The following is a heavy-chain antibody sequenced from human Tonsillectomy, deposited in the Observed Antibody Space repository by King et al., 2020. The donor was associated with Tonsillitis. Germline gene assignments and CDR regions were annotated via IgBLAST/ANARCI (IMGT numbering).Heavy chain of an antibody. J-gene: IGHJ3*02. D-gene: IGHD6-19*01. CDR1: GGSVSSYY. CDR3: ARDPPALSDVYSSGGGWDI. CDR2: IYYSGYT. Sequence: VQLQESGPGLVKPSETLSLTCTVSGGSVSSYYWSWIRQPPGKGLEWIGYIYYSGYTNYNPSLKSRVTISVDTSKNQFSLKLSSVTAADTAVYYCARDPPALSDVYSSGGGWDIWGQGTMVTVSS. V-gene: IGHV4-59*02.